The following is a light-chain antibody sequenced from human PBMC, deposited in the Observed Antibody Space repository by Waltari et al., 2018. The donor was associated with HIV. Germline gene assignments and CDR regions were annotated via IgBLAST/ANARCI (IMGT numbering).Light chain of an antibody. Sequence: QSALTQPASVSGSPGQSLTISCTGTSSDIGRYTYVSWYQQHPGKAPKLMIYEVNNRPSGISNRFSGSKSGNTASLTISGLQAEDEADYYCISYTINSTWVFGGGTKLTVL. V-gene: IGLV2-14*01. CDR2: EVN. J-gene: IGLJ3*02. CDR1: SSDIGRYTY. CDR3: ISYTINSTWV.